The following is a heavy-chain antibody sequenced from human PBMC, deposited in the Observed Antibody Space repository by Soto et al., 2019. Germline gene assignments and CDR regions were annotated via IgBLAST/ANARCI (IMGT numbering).Heavy chain of an antibody. CDR2: ISGYNGDT. CDR1: GYIFSSYS. V-gene: IGHV1-18*04. D-gene: IGHD1-26*01. J-gene: IGHJ5*02. Sequence: QVQLVQSGGEVKNPGASVKISCKASGYIFSSYSLNWLRQAPGQGPEWMGWISGYNGDTDYAQSFQGRVTMTTDASTNTSYMELRSLRSDDTAIYYCARNTTRDWFDPWGQGTLVTVSS. CDR3: ARNTTRDWFDP.